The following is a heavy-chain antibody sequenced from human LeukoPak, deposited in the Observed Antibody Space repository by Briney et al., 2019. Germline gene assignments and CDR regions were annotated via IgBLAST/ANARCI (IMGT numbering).Heavy chain of an antibody. Sequence: SETLSLTCTVSGGSISGCYWSWIRQPAGKGLEWIGRFYPSGSTNYSPSLTSRVTMSVDTSKNQFSLKLSSVTAADTAVYFCARHRCALCEFDVWGQGTMVTVSS. D-gene: IGHD2-21*01. V-gene: IGHV4-4*07. CDR3: ARHRCALCEFDV. J-gene: IGHJ3*01. CDR1: GGSISGCY. CDR2: FYPSGST.